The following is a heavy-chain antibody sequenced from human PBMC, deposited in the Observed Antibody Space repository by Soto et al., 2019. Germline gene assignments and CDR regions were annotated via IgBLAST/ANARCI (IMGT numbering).Heavy chain of an antibody. Sequence: GASVKVSCKASGYTFTSYGISWVRQAPGQGLEWMGWISAYNGNTNYAQKLQGRVTMTTDTSTSTAYMELRSLRSDDTAVYYCARPHLHYYDSSGYYDYWGQGTLVTVSS. CDR1: GYTFTSYG. CDR3: ARPHLHYYDSSGYYDY. D-gene: IGHD3-22*01. V-gene: IGHV1-18*01. J-gene: IGHJ4*02. CDR2: ISAYNGNT.